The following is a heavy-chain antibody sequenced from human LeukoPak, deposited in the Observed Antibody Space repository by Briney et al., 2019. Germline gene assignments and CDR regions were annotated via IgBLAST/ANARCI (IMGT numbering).Heavy chain of an antibody. D-gene: IGHD3-10*01. CDR3: ARDSRITMVRGVMGY. Sequence: ASVKVSCKASGYTFTSYYMHWVRQAHGQGLEWMGIINPSGSSTSYAQKFQGRVTMTRDTSTSTVYMELSSLSSEDTAMYYCARDSRITMVRGVMGYWGQGTMVTVSS. V-gene: IGHV1-46*01. CDR2: INPSGSST. J-gene: IGHJ4*02. CDR1: GYTFTSYY.